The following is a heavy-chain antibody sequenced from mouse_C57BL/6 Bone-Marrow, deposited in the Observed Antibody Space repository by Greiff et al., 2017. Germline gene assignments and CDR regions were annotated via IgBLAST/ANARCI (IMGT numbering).Heavy chain of an antibody. Sequence: QVQLQQPGAELVMPGASVKLSCKASGYTFTSYWMHWVKQRPGQGLEWIGEIDPSDSYTNYNQKFKGKSTLTVDKSSSTAYMQLSSLTSEDSAVDYCARSYDYCADGGQGTLVTVSA. V-gene: IGHV1-69*01. J-gene: IGHJ3*01. CDR2: IDPSDSYT. CDR3: ARSYDYCAD. CDR1: GYTFTSYW. D-gene: IGHD2-4*01.